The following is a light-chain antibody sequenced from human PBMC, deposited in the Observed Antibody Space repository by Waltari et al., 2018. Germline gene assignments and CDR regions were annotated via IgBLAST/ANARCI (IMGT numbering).Light chain of an antibody. CDR2: NTN. Sequence: QAVVTQEPSFSVSPGGTVTLTFGLSSGSVPSSSHTSWYQQTPGQMPRTLIYNTNTRSSGVPDRFSGSILGNKAALTITGAQADDESDYYCVLYMGNGVLFGGGTKLTVL. J-gene: IGLJ3*02. V-gene: IGLV8-61*01. CDR3: VLYMGNGVL. CDR1: SGSVPSSSH.